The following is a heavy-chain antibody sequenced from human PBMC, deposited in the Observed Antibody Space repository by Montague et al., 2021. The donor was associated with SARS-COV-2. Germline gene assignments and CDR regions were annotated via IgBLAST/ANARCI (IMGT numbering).Heavy chain of an antibody. Sequence: SETLSLTCTVSGGSVSSYYWSWIRQSPGKGLQWLGYIYYSGSTDYNPSLKSRVTMSVDMSKNQLSLGLNSVTTADTAVYFCARAGGFYDYWSVYSSSSGFFDPWGQGILVTVSS. V-gene: IGHV4-59*02. CDR3: ARAGGFYDYWSVYSSSSGFFDP. CDR1: GGSVSSYY. J-gene: IGHJ5*02. D-gene: IGHD3-3*01. CDR2: IYYSGST.